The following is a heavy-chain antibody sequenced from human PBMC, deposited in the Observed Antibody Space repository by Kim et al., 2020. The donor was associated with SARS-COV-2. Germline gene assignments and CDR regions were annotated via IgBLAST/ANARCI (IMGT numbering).Heavy chain of an antibody. CDR3: ARDGGTYFGSGFYISLPNYYYGLDV. D-gene: IGHD3-10*01. CDR2: ISVDATGK. Sequence: GGSLRLSCAASGFTFSSYAMHWVRQAPGKGLEWVAVISVDATGKYYADSVRGRFTISRDNSKNTLSLHMNSLRAEDTAVYYCARDGGTYFGSGFYISLPNYYYGLDVWGQGTTVTVSS. CDR1: GFTFSSYA. J-gene: IGHJ6*02. V-gene: IGHV3-30*04.